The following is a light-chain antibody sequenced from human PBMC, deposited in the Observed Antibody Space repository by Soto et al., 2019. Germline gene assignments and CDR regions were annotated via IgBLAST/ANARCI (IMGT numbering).Light chain of an antibody. V-gene: IGLV1-51*01. Sequence: QSVLTQPPSVSAAPGQRVTISCSGSSSNIGNNYVSWYRQLPGTAPKLLIYDNNRRPSGISDRFSCSKSGTSATLDITGLQTGDEADYYCGTWDSSLNGVVFGGGTKLTVL. CDR2: DNN. CDR1: SSNIGNNY. CDR3: GTWDSSLNGVV. J-gene: IGLJ2*01.